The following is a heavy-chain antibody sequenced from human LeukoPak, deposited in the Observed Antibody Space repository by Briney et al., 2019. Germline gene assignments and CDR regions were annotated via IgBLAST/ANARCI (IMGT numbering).Heavy chain of an antibody. D-gene: IGHD6-13*01. CDR3: ARDAWWQQLVSRNWFDP. CDR1: GYTFTSYG. J-gene: IGHJ5*02. V-gene: IGHV1-18*01. Sequence: ASVKVSCKASGYTFTSYGISWVRQAPGQGLEWMGWISAYNGNTNYAQKLQGRVTMTTDTPTSTAYMELRSLRSDDTAVYYCARDAWWQQLVSRNWFDPWGQGTLVTVSS. CDR2: ISAYNGNT.